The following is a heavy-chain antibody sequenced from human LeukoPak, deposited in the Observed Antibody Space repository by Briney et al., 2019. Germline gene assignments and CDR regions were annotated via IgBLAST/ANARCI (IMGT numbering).Heavy chain of an antibody. J-gene: IGHJ4*02. D-gene: IGHD1-26*01. CDR2: MSYDGSTK. CDR3: ARSGYSGRYPAYFDY. V-gene: IGHV3-30-3*01. Sequence: PGTSLRLSCAASRFTFSSCAMHWVRQAPGKGLEWVAVMSYDGSTKYYADSVKGRFTISRDNSENTLYLQMNSLRPEDTAVYYCARSGYSGRYPAYFDYWGQGTLVTVSS. CDR1: RFTFSSCA.